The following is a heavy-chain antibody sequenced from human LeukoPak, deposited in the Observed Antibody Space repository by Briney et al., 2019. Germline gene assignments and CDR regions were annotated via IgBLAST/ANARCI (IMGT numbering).Heavy chain of an antibody. CDR2: IYHSGST. D-gene: IGHD5-24*01. CDR3: ARDGYKSAFDI. J-gene: IGHJ3*02. CDR1: GGSISSGGYY. V-gene: IGHV4-30-2*01. Sequence: PSQTLSLTCTVSGGSISSGGYYWSWIRQPPGKGLEWIGYIYHSGSTYYNPSLKSRVTISVDRSKNQFSLKLSSVTAADTAVYYCARDGYKSAFDIWGQGTMVTVSS.